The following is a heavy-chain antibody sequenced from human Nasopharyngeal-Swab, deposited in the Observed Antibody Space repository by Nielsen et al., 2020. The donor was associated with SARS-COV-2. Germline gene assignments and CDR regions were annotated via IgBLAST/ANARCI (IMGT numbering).Heavy chain of an antibody. V-gene: IGHV3-7*01. J-gene: IGHJ3*02. D-gene: IGHD3-16*01. CDR3: GRGGKLGALDI. Sequence: GKSLKISCAASGLTFTNSWMRWVRQAPGKGLEWVANIKQDGSDKYYVDSVKGRFTISRDNAKNSLELQMNSLRVEDTAVYYCGRGGKLGALDIWGRGTMVTVSS. CDR1: GLTFTNSW. CDR2: IKQDGSDK.